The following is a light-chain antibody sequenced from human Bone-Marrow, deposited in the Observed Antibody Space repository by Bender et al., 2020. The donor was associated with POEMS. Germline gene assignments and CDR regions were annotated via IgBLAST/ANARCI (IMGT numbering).Light chain of an antibody. CDR3: HSYDRSLGGSV. Sequence: QSVLTQPPSLSEAPGQRVIISCAGSSSNIGAGYDVHWYQQLPGTAPKLLIYDNINRPSGVPDRFSGSKSGTSASLAITGLQAEDEADYYCHSYDRSLGGSVFGTGTQVTVL. CDR2: DNI. CDR1: SSNIGAGYD. V-gene: IGLV1-40*01. J-gene: IGLJ1*01.